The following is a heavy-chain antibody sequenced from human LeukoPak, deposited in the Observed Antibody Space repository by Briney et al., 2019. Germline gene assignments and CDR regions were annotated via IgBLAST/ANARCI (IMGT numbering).Heavy chain of an antibody. V-gene: IGHV3-11*01. J-gene: IGHJ6*03. Sequence: GGSLRLSCVASGFTFSDYYMTWIRQPPGKGLEWVSSICKRNNTIYYADSVKGRFTISRDNAKTSLYLQMNSLRAEDSAVYYCARIRIALFGMVPLYYYMDVWGKGATVTVSS. CDR3: ARIRIALFGMVPLYYYMDV. CDR1: GFTFSDYY. D-gene: IGHD3-3*01. CDR2: ICKRNNTI.